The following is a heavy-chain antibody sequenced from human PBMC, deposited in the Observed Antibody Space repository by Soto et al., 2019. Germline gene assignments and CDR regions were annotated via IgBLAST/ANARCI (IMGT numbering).Heavy chain of an antibody. D-gene: IGHD3-10*01. J-gene: IGHJ6*03. CDR1: GGSISSYY. V-gene: IGHV4-59*01. CDR3: ARGNYGSGSLENYYYMDV. Sequence: SETLSLTCTVSGGSISSYYWSWIRQPPGKGLEWIGFTYYGGSTNYNPSIKSQVTISVDTSKNQFSLRLSSVTAADTAVYYCARGNYGSGSLENYYYMDVWGEGTKVTVSS. CDR2: TYYGGST.